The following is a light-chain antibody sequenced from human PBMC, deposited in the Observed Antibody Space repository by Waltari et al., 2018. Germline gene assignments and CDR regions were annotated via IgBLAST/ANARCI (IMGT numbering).Light chain of an antibody. CDR1: QGVSSY. V-gene: IGKV3-11*01. CDR2: GAS. Sequence: EIVLTQSPDTLSLSPGERATLSCRASQGVSSYLAWYQQKRGQAPRLRIYGASNRATGIPARFSGSGSGPDFTLTISTLEPEDFAVYYCQQRSNWPLTFGGGTKVEIK. J-gene: IGKJ4*01. CDR3: QQRSNWPLT.